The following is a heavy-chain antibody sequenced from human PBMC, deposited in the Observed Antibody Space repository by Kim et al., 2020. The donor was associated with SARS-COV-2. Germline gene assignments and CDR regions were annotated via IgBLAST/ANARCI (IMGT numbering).Heavy chain of an antibody. V-gene: IGHV4-4*08. Sequence: SETLSLTCTVSGGPLSSYYWSWIRQPPGKGLEWIGFIYRNVTSTYNPALNSRVTISVDRAKSQQLSLQMTSLTAADTAVDYCAGGLAGSRGNVPLAYWG. CDR3: AGGLAGSRGNVPLAY. J-gene: IGHJ4*01. D-gene: IGHD3-22*01. CDR2: IYRNVTS. CDR1: GGPLSSYY.